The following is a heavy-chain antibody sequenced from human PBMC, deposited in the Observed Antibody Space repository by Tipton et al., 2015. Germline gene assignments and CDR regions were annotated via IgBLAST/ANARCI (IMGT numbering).Heavy chain of an antibody. CDR2: VWYDGSNP. Sequence: QLVQSGGGVVQPGRSLRLSCAASGFTFRTYAMHWVRQAPGKGLEWVAFVWYDGSNPHYADSVKGRFTISRDNSKNTVYLQMSSLRAEDTAVYYCAGDPPHSGYALDIWGQGTKVTVSS. CDR3: AGDPPHSGYALDI. V-gene: IGHV3-33*01. D-gene: IGHD5-12*01. CDR1: GFTFRTYA. J-gene: IGHJ3*02.